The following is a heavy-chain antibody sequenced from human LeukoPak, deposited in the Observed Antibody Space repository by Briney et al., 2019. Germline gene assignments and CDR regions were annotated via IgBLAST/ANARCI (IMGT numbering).Heavy chain of an antibody. Sequence: GGSLRLSCAASGFTFSSYWIGWVRQMPGKGLEWMGIIYPGDSDTRYSPSFQGQVTISADKSISTAYLQWSSLKASDTAMYYCASSEDGVGAFDIWGQGTMVTVSS. CDR1: GFTFSSYW. CDR2: IYPGDSDT. D-gene: IGHD3-3*01. CDR3: ASSEDGVGAFDI. J-gene: IGHJ3*02. V-gene: IGHV5-51*01.